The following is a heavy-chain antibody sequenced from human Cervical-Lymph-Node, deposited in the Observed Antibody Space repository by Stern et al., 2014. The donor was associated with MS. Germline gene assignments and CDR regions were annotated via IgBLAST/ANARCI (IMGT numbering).Heavy chain of an antibody. Sequence: EVHLVESGGGSVQSGGSLTLSCEGSGFSFSAAWMSWVRQAPGKGLEWVGRMKSQGSGGTTNYAAPVKGRFTISRDDSRNMLYLHMSSLKTEDTAMYYCKWEHNIYYGLDLWGQGTTVTVSS. CDR1: GFSFSAAW. D-gene: IGHD1-26*01. J-gene: IGHJ6*02. CDR3: KWEHNIYYGLDL. CDR2: MKSQGSGGTT. V-gene: IGHV3-15*01.